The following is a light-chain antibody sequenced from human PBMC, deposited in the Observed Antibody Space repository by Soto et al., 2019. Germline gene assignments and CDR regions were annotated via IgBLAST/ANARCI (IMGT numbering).Light chain of an antibody. J-gene: IGKJ1*01. Sequence: EIVMTTYPASLSMSPGERATLSCRASQSVSSYLAWYQHKPGQAPRLLIFRASTRATGIPARFSGSGSGTEFTLTISSLQSEDFAVYYCQQYNNWPRTFGQGTKVDI. CDR3: QQYNNWPRT. CDR1: QSVSSY. CDR2: RAS. V-gene: IGKV3-15*01.